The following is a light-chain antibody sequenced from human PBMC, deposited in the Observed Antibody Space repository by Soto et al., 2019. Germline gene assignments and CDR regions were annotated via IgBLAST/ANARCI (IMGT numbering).Light chain of an antibody. Sequence: VSANERDRVTITCRASQSISSWLAWYQQKPGKAPKLLIYDASTLESVVPSRFSGSVSGTDFTLHTEDLQPDDFATSNCLHNGFGQVTMLDIK. CDR3: LHNG. CDR2: DAS. V-gene: IGKV1-5*01. CDR1: QSISSW. J-gene: IGKJ1*01.